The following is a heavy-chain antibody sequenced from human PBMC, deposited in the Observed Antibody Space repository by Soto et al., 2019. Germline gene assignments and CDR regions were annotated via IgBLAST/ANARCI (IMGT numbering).Heavy chain of an antibody. D-gene: IGHD3-3*01. V-gene: IGHV3-49*03. CDR1: GFTFGDYA. Sequence: GGSLRLSCTASGFTFGDYAMSWFRQAPGKGLEWVGFIRSKAYGGTTEYAASVKGRFTISRDDSKSIAYLQMNSLKTEDTAVYYCTRLDFWSGYHVDYWGQGTLVTVSS. J-gene: IGHJ4*02. CDR3: TRLDFWSGYHVDY. CDR2: IRSKAYGGTT.